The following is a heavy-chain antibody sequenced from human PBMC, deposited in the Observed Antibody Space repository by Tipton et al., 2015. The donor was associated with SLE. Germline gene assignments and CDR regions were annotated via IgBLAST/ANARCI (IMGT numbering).Heavy chain of an antibody. CDR3: ASGILTGNAAFDI. Sequence: TLSLTCTISGGSISGYYWSWIRQAPGKGLEWIGYIYYSGRAYYSPSLGSRASISVDRSQNQFSLKLTSLTAADTAVYYCASGILTGNAAFDIWGPGTMVTVS. CDR2: IYYSGRA. CDR1: GGSISGYY. J-gene: IGHJ3*02. V-gene: IGHV4-59*12. D-gene: IGHD3-9*01.